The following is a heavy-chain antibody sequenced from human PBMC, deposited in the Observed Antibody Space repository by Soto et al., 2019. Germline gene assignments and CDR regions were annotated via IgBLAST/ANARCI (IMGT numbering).Heavy chain of an antibody. V-gene: IGHV3-53*01. J-gene: IGHJ6*02. CDR1: GFTVSSNY. Sequence: PGGSLRLSCAASGFTVSSNYMTWVRQASGKGLEWVSAIYSGGSTYYADSVKGRLTISRDNSKNTLYLQMNSLRAEDTAVYYCARGPLLWGAVWGQGTTVTVSS. CDR3: ARGPLLWGAV. D-gene: IGHD3-10*01. CDR2: IYSGGST.